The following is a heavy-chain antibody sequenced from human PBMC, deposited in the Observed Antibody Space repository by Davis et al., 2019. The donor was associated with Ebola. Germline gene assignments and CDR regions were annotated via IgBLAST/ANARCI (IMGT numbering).Heavy chain of an antibody. Sequence: AASVQVSCKASGYTFTSYDNNWVRQAIGQGLEWMGWMNPNSGNTGYAQKFQGRITMTRNIFISTAYMELSSLRSEDTAVYYCARRVGARSGFDYWGQGSLVTVSS. CDR2: MNPNSGNT. V-gene: IGHV1-8*01. D-gene: IGHD1-26*01. CDR3: ARRVGARSGFDY. CDR1: GYTFTSYD. J-gene: IGHJ4*02.